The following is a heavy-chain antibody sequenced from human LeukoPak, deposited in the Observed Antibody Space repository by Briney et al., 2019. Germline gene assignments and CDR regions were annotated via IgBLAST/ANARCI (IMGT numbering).Heavy chain of an antibody. J-gene: IGHJ4*02. CDR2: ISSSLSYI. Sequence: GGSLRLSCEASGFTFSSYIMHGVRQAPGKGLEWVSSISSSLSYIYYADSVKGRFTISRDNAKNSLYLQMNSLRVEDTAVYYCARDLGDYWGQGTLVTVSS. CDR3: ARDLGDY. D-gene: IGHD3-10*01. V-gene: IGHV3-21*01. CDR1: GFTFSSYI.